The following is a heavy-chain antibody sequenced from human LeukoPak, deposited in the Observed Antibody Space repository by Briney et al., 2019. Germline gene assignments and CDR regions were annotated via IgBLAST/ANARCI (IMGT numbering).Heavy chain of an antibody. D-gene: IGHD6-13*01. CDR1: GFTFSSYS. CDR3: ARDWSIAAADYYFDY. J-gene: IGHJ4*02. V-gene: IGHV3-21*01. Sequence: KPGGFLRLSCAASGFTFSSYSMNWVRQAPGKGLEWVSSISSSSSYIYYADSVKGRFTISRDNAKNSLYLQMNSLRAEDTAVYYCARDWSIAAADYYFDYWGQGTLVTVSS. CDR2: ISSSSSYI.